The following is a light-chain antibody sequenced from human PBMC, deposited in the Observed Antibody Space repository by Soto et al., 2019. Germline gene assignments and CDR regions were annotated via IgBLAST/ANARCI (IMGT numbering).Light chain of an antibody. CDR1: QSVLYSSNNKNY. Sequence: DIVMTQSPDSLAVSLGERATINCKSSQSVLYSSNNKNYLAWYQQKPGQPPKLLIYWASTRESGVPARFSGSGSGTDFTLNISGLQIVDVVVYYCHHYYSTPPTFGQGTKVEIK. J-gene: IGKJ1*01. CDR3: HHYYSTPPT. CDR2: WAS. V-gene: IGKV4-1*01.